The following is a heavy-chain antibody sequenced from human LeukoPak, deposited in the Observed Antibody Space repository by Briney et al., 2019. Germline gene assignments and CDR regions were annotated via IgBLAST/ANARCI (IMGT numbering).Heavy chain of an antibody. Sequence: PGGSLRLSCAASGFTFSSYWLSWVRQAPGKGLEWVANIKQDGSQTHYVDSVKGRFTISRDNTKNSLYLQMNSLRAEDTAVYYCARDSSGWLSGAFDFWGQGTMVTVSS. CDR1: GFTFSSYW. V-gene: IGHV3-7*01. CDR3: ARDSSGWLSGAFDF. J-gene: IGHJ3*01. CDR2: IKQDGSQT. D-gene: IGHD6-19*01.